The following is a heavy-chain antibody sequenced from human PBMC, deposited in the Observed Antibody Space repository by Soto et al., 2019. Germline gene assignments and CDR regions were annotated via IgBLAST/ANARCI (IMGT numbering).Heavy chain of an antibody. V-gene: IGHV4-39*01. CDR3: ARHISVDYFYY. J-gene: IGHJ4*02. CDR1: DDPITSNSYF. CDR2: IYYSGTT. Sequence: LSPACTVSDDPITSNSYFWAWIRKPPGKGKERIGSIYYSGTTYYNPSLKSRVTISVDRSKNQFSLKLSSVTAADTAGDYCARHISVDYFYYCGQGALVTVSS.